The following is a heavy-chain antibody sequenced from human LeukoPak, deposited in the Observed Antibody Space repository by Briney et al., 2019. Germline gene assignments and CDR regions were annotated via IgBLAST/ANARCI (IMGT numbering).Heavy chain of an antibody. CDR2: IYHSGST. J-gene: IGHJ4*02. CDR3: ERSERWLHFHY. V-gene: IGHV4-38-2*01. D-gene: IGHD5-24*01. Sequence: SETLSLTCGVSGYSISSGYYWGGIRQPPGKGLEWIGSIYHSGSTYYNPSLKSRVTISVDTSKNQFSLKLSSVTAADTAVYYCERSERWLHFHYWGQGTLVTVSS. CDR1: GYSISSGYY.